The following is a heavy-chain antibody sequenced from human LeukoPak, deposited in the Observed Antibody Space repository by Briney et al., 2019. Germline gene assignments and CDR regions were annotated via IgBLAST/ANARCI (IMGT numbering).Heavy chain of an antibody. J-gene: IGHJ4*02. CDR1: GFTFSSYA. Sequence: PGRSLRLSCAASGFTFSSYAMHWVRQAPGKGLEWVAVISYDGSNKYYADSVKGRFTISRDNSKDTLYLQMNSLRAEDTAVYYCARDLTRVRDYGDIGYWGQGTLVTVSS. CDR2: ISYDGSNK. V-gene: IGHV3-30*04. CDR3: ARDLTRVRDYGDIGY. D-gene: IGHD4-17*01.